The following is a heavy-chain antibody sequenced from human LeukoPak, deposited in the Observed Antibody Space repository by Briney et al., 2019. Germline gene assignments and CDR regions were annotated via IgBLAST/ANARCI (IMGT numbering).Heavy chain of an antibody. CDR1: GFTFSSYS. V-gene: IGHV3-21*05. CDR2: ISSSSSYI. D-gene: IGHD6-19*01. CDR3: ARDSSGWYGGYFDY. Sequence: GGSLRLSCAASGFTFSSYSMNWVRQAPGKGLEWVSYISSSSSYIYYADSVKGRFTISRDNAKNSLYLQMNSLRAEDTAVYYCARDSSGWYGGYFDYWGQGTLVTVSS. J-gene: IGHJ4*02.